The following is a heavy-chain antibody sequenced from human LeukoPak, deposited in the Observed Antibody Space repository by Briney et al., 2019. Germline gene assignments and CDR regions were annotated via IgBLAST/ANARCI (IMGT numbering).Heavy chain of an antibody. D-gene: IGHD3-22*01. V-gene: IGHV4-4*07. Sequence: SETLSLTCTVSGGSISSYYWSWIRQPAGKGLEWIGRIFTSGSTDYSPSLKSRVTMSVDTSKNHFSLKLSSVTAADTAVYFCAGRDYYDNTGSFAYWGQGTLVTVSS. J-gene: IGHJ4*02. CDR1: GGSISSYY. CDR2: IFTSGST. CDR3: AGRDYYDNTGSFAY.